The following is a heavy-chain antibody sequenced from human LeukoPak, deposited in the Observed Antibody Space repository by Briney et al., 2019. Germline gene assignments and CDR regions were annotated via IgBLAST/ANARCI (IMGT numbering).Heavy chain of an antibody. J-gene: IGHJ4*02. D-gene: IGHD3-16*01. CDR3: ARPIGGSYFDY. CDR2: IYHSGST. V-gene: IGHV4-4*02. Sequence: GSLRLSCAASGFTVSSNYMSWVRQAPGKGLEWIGEIYHSGSTNYNPSLKSRVTISVDKSKNQFSLKLSSVTAADTAVYYCARPIGGSYFDYWGQGTLVTVSS. CDR1: GFTVSSNY.